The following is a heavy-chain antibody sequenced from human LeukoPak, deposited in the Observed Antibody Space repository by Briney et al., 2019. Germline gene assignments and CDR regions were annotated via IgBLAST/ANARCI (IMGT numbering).Heavy chain of an antibody. CDR2: IYYSGST. CDR1: GGSISSSSYY. J-gene: IGHJ4*02. Sequence: PSEILSLTCTVSGGSISSSSYYWGWIRQPPGKGLEWIGSIYYSGSTCYNPSLKSRVTISVDTSKNQFSLKLSSVTAADTAVYYCARDSRNDGGPNYYFDYWGQGTLVTVSS. V-gene: IGHV4-39*07. D-gene: IGHD1-1*01. CDR3: ARDSRNDGGPNYYFDY.